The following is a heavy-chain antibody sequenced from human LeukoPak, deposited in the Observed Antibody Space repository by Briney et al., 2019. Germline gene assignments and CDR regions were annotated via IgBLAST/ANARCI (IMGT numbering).Heavy chain of an antibody. CDR2: INPNSGGT. J-gene: IGHJ4*02. V-gene: IGHV1-2*02. D-gene: IGHD2-21*02. CDR3: AHCGGDCYPGGYGY. CDR1: GYTFTGYY. Sequence: ASVKVPCKASGYTFTGYYMHWVRQAPGQGLEWMGWINPNSGGTNYAQKFQGRVTMTRDTSISTAYMELSRLRSDDTAVYYCAHCGGDCYPGGYGYWGQGTLVTVSS.